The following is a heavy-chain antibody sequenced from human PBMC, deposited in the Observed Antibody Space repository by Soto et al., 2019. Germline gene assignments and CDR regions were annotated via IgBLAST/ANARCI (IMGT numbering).Heavy chain of an antibody. V-gene: IGHV4-39*01. J-gene: IGHJ4*02. CDR3: ARHMSYPSYFAY. CDR2: IYYSGST. Sequence: QLQLQESGPGLVKPSETLSLTCTVSGGSISSSSYYWGWIRQPPGKGLEWIGSIYYSGSTYYNPSLKSRVTIPVDTSKNQFSLKLSSVTAADTAVYYCARHMSYPSYFAYWGQGTLVTVSS. CDR1: GGSISSSSYY. D-gene: IGHD1-26*01.